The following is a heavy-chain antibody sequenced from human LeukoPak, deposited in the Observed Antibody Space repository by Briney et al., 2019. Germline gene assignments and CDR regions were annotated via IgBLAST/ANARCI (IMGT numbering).Heavy chain of an antibody. CDR2: INHSGST. Sequence: PSETLSLTCAVYGGSFSGYYWSWIRQPPGKGLEWIGEINHSGSTYYNPSLKSRVTISVDRSKNQFSLKLSSVTAADTAVYYCARAGAGYSAYYFDYWGQGTLVTVSS. V-gene: IGHV4-34*01. J-gene: IGHJ4*02. D-gene: IGHD3-22*01. CDR1: GGSFSGYY. CDR3: ARAGAGYSAYYFDY.